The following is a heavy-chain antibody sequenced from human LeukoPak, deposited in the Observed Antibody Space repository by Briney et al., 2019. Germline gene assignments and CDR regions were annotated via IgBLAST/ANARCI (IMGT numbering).Heavy chain of an antibody. J-gene: IGHJ6*02. V-gene: IGHV1-2*02. Sequence: ASVKVSCKASGYTFTGYYMHWVRQAPGQGLEWMGWINPNSGGTNYAQKFQGRVTMTRDTSISTAYMELSRLRSDDTAVCYCARLKWEPWYYYGMDVWGQGTTVTVSS. CDR2: INPNSGGT. CDR1: GYTFTGYY. CDR3: ARLKWEPWYYYGMDV. D-gene: IGHD1-26*01.